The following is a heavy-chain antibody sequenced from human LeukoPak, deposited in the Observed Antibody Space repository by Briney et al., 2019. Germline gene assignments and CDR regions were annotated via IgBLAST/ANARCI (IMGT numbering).Heavy chain of an antibody. Sequence: ASVKVSCKASGYTFTSYDINWVREATGQGLEWMGWMNPNSGNTGYAQKFQGRVTITRNTSISTAYMELSSLRSEDTAVYYCARSGGGRGSYTVDYWGQGTLVTVPS. J-gene: IGHJ4*02. CDR2: MNPNSGNT. CDR1: GYTFTSYD. D-gene: IGHD1-26*01. V-gene: IGHV1-8*03. CDR3: ARSGGGRGSYTVDY.